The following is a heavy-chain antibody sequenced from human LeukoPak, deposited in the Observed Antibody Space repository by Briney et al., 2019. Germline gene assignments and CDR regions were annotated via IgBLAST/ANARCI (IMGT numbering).Heavy chain of an antibody. J-gene: IGHJ3*02. D-gene: IGHD5-24*01. CDR3: PTTSLRANAFDI. Sequence: GGSLRLSCAASGFTFSSYWMSWVRQAPGKGLEWVANIKQDGSEKYYVDSVKGRFTISRDNAKNTLYLQMNSLRAEDTAVYYCPTTSLRANAFDIWGQGTMVTVSS. CDR1: GFTFSSYW. CDR2: IKQDGSEK. V-gene: IGHV3-7*01.